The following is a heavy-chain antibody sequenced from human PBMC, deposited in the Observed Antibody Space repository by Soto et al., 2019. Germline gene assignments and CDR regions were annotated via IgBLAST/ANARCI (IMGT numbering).Heavy chain of an antibody. Sequence: GSLRLSCAVSGFEIRRFGMHWIRQAPGKGLQWVAYISNDASNEKYVDSVKGRFSIVRDVSKNTLFLDMTSLRLEDSARYHCASRGGLGNYFDSWGQGVLVTVSS. CDR3: ASRGGLGNYFDS. V-gene: IGHV3-30*03. CDR2: ISNDASNE. D-gene: IGHD3-16*01. CDR1: GFEIRRFG. J-gene: IGHJ4*02.